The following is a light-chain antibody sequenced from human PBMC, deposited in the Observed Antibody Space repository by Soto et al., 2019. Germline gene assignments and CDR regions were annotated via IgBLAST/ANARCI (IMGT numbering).Light chain of an antibody. J-gene: IGLJ1*01. Sequence: QAALTQPASVSGSPGQSITISCTGASSDNYVSWYQQHPGKAPKLMIYEVSNRPSGVSDRFSGSKSGNTASLTISGLQTEDEADYYCSSYTTTTRVFGTGIKVTVL. V-gene: IGLV2-14*01. CDR2: EVS. CDR3: SSYTTTTRV. CDR1: SSDNY.